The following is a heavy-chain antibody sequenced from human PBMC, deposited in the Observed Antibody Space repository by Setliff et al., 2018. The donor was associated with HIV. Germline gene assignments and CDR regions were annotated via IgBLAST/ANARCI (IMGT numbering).Heavy chain of an antibody. CDR2: INPDSRGT. CDR1: GYAFTDYS. J-gene: IGHJ4*02. D-gene: IGHD3-22*01. V-gene: IGHV1-2*06. Sequence: ASVKVSCKTSGYAFTDYSIHWVRQAPGQGLEWVGRINPDSRGTNYAQTFQGRVTMTSDTSISTAYMELSSLRSDDTAVYYCARDPYYYDSSGYNFDYWSQGTLVTVSS. CDR3: ARDPYYYDSSGYNFDY.